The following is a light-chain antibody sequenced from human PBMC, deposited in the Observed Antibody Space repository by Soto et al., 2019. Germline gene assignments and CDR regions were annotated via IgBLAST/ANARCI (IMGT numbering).Light chain of an antibody. CDR1: SSDVGGYNY. J-gene: IGLJ2*01. V-gene: IGLV2-14*01. CDR2: EVS. Sequence: QSVLTQPASVSGSPGQSITISCTGTSSDVGGYNYVSWYQQHPGKAPKLMIYEVSNRPSGVSNRFSGSKSSSTASLTISGLQAEDDADYSCSSYTSSSTDVVFGGGTKLTVL. CDR3: SSYTSSSTDVV.